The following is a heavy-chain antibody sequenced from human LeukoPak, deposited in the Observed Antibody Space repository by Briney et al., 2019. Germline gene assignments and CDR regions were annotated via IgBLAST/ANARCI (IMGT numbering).Heavy chain of an antibody. Sequence: ASVKVSCKASGYTFTTYYIHWVRQAPGQGLEWMGIINPSGGDASYAQKFQGRVTVTRDMSTSTVYMELSSLRSEDTALYYCARDDILTGYLVAFDIWGQGTMVTVSS. CDR1: GYTFTTYY. J-gene: IGHJ3*02. CDR3: ARDDILTGYLVAFDI. CDR2: INPSGGDA. D-gene: IGHD3-9*01. V-gene: IGHV1-46*01.